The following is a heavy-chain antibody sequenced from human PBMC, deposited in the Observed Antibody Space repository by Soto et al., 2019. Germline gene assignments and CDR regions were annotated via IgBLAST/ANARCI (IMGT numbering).Heavy chain of an antibody. D-gene: IGHD7-27*01. CDR2: IVVGSGST. CDR1: GFTFTSSA. CDR3: ARDSWDYYYGMDV. V-gene: IGHV1-58*02. Sequence: VKVSCKASGFTFTSSAMQWVRQARGQRLEWIGWIVVGSGSTNYAQKLQGRVTMTTDTSTSTAYMELRSLRSDDTAVYYCARDSWDYYYGMDVWGQGTTVTVSS. J-gene: IGHJ6*02.